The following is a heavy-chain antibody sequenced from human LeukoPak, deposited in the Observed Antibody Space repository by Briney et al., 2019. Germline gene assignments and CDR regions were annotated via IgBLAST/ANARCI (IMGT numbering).Heavy chain of an antibody. CDR1: GFTFSSYD. CDR3: ARDRPGIAAAGSYFDL. V-gene: IGHV3-13*01. Sequence: GGSLRLSCAASGFTFSSYDMHWVRQATGKGLEWVSAIGTADDTYYPGSVKGRFTISRENAKNSLYLQMNSLRAGDTAVYYCARDRPGIAAAGSYFDLWGRGTLVTVSS. CDR2: IGTADDT. J-gene: IGHJ2*01. D-gene: IGHD6-13*01.